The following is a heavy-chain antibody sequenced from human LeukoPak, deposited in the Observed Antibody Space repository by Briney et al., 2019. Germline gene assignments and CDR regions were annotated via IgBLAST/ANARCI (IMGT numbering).Heavy chain of an antibody. CDR2: INHSGST. D-gene: IGHD3-22*01. J-gene: IGHJ4*02. Sequence: SETLSLTCAVYGGSFSGYYWSWIRQPPGKGLEWIGEINHSGSTNYNASLKSRVTISVDTSKNQFSLKLSSVTAADTAVYYRARGRVRIDYWGQGTLVTVSS. V-gene: IGHV4-34*01. CDR3: ARGRVRIDY. CDR1: GGSFSGYY.